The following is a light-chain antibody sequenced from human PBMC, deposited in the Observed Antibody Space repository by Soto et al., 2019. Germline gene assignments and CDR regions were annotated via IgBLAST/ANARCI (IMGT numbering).Light chain of an antibody. Sequence: DIQMTQSPSTLSASVGDRVTITCRASQSISSWLAWYQQKPGKAPKLLIYDDSCLESGVPSRFSGGGSGTAFTLPISSLQPDDFATYYCQQYNSYSYTFGQGTKLEIK. J-gene: IGKJ2*01. V-gene: IGKV1-5*01. CDR1: QSISSW. CDR2: DDS. CDR3: QQYNSYSYT.